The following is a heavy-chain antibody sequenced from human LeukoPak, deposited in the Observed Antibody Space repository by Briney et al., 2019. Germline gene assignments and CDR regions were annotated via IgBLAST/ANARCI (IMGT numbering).Heavy chain of an antibody. V-gene: IGHV1-2*02. CDR3: ARVSLAAGPYYYGMGV. CDR1: GYTFTGYY. D-gene: IGHD1-1*01. J-gene: IGHJ6*04. Sequence: ASVKVSCKASGYTFTGYYMHWVRQAPGQGLEWMGWINPNSSGTNYAQKFQGRVTMTRDTSISTAYMELSRLRSDDTAMYYCARVSLAAGPYYYGMGVRGKEPTVTVSS. CDR2: INPNSSGT.